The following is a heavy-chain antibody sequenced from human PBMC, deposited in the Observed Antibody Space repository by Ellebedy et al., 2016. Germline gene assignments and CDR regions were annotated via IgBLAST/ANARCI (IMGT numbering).Heavy chain of an antibody. CDR3: VKGNAIPGPEPLDF. CDR2: LYSGGTI. Sequence: GGSLRLSCAASGFTVSGNYMSWVRQAPGKGLEWVSTLYSGGTILYADSVKGRFTISSDNSKNTLYLQMNSLTVEDTAVYYCVKGNAIPGPEPLDFWGQGTLVTVSS. D-gene: IGHD1-14*01. V-gene: IGHV3-66*01. CDR1: GFTVSGNY. J-gene: IGHJ4*02.